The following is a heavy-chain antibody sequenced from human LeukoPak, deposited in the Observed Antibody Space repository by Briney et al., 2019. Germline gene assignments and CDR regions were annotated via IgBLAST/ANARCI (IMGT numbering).Heavy chain of an antibody. CDR1: GDSISSYY. Sequence: PSETLSLTCTVSGDSISSYYWSWIRQPPGKGLEGIGYIYYSGSTNYNPSLKRRVTISVDTSKNQFSLKLSSVTAADTAVYYCARGGAVAGTSMGYYYYYMDVWGKGTTVTISS. D-gene: IGHD6-19*01. V-gene: IGHV4-59*01. J-gene: IGHJ6*03. CDR2: IYYSGST. CDR3: ARGGAVAGTSMGYYYYYMDV.